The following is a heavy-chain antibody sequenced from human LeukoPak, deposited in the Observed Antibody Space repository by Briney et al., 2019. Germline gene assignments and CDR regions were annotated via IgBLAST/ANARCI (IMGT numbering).Heavy chain of an antibody. J-gene: IGHJ4*02. CDR3: VKNSGWYCLDY. Sequence: PGGSLRLSCAASGFSFSNYWMTWVRQAPGKGLERVADINGDGSHSYCVDSVKGRFTPSRDNAKNSLFLQMNSLRAEDTAVYYCVKNSGWYCLDYWGQGTLVTVSS. V-gene: IGHV3-7*03. CDR1: GFSFSNYW. D-gene: IGHD6-13*01. CDR2: INGDGSHS.